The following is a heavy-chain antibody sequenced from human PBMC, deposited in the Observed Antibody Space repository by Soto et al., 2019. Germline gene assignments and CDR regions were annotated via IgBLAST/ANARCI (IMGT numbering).Heavy chain of an antibody. D-gene: IGHD2-2*01. CDR3: ARQQYRSSHSCYKTLDLNWLDP. Sequence: SETLSLTCTVSGGSISSYYWSWIRQPPGKGLEWIGYIYYSGSTNYNPSLKSRVTISVDTSKNQFSLKLSSVTAADTAVYYCARQQYRSSHSCYKTLDLNWLDPWGQGTLVTVSS. J-gene: IGHJ5*02. CDR2: IYYSGST. CDR1: GGSISSYY. V-gene: IGHV4-59*01.